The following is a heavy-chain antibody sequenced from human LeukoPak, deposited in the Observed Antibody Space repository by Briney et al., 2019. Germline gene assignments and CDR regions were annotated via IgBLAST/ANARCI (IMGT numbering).Heavy chain of an antibody. V-gene: IGHV3-7*03. D-gene: IGHD3-10*01. CDR3: ASDFGSGSFFAY. CDR1: GFIFSIYW. CDR2: IKQEGSEK. Sequence: GGSLRLSCAASGFIFSIYWMSWVRQIPGKGLEWVANIKQEGSEKHYVDSVRGRFPIYRDNAESSLYLQMNSLRAEDTAVYYCASDFGSGSFFAYWGQGTLVTVSS. J-gene: IGHJ4*02.